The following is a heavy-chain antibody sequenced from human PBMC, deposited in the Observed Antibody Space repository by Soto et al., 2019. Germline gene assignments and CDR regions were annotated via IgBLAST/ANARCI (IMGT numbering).Heavy chain of an antibody. CDR3: ASNSYGYTFYXY. Sequence: SETLALTCTVSGGSISRYYWSWIRQHPGKGLEWIGYIYYSGSTNYNPSLKSRVTISVDTSKNQFSPKLSSVTAADTAVYYCASNSYGYTFYXYWGQGTLVXVSS. V-gene: IGHV4-59*08. CDR1: GGSISRYY. D-gene: IGHD5-18*01. CDR2: IYYSGST. J-gene: IGHJ4*02.